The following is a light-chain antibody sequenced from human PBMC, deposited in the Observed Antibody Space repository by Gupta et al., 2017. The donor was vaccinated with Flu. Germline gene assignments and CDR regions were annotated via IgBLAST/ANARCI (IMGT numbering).Light chain of an antibody. CDR2: EVI. V-gene: IGLV2-14*01. Sequence: QSALTQPASVSGSPGQSIPISCTGTSSDVGSFNNVSWYLQHPGKAPKLMIYEVINRPSGVSNRFSGSRSGNTASLTISGLQAEDEADYYCSSYTSNSALYAFGTGTKVTVL. J-gene: IGLJ1*01. CDR1: SSDVGSFNN. CDR3: SSYTSNSALYA.